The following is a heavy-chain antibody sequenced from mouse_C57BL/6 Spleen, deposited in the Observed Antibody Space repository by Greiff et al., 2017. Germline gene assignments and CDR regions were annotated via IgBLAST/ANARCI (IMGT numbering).Heavy chain of an antibody. CDR3: ARDVYDYGWFAY. J-gene: IGHJ3*01. V-gene: IGHV5-4*01. D-gene: IGHD2-4*01. Sequence: EVKLMESGGGLVKPGGSLKLSCAASGFTFSSYAMSWVRQTPEKRLEWVATISDGGSYTYYPDNVKGRFTISIDNAKNNLYLQMSHLKSEDTAMYYCARDVYDYGWFAYWGQGTLVTVSA. CDR1: GFTFSSYA. CDR2: ISDGGSYT.